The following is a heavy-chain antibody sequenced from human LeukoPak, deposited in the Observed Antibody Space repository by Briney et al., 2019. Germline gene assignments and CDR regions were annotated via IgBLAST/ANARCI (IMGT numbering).Heavy chain of an antibody. D-gene: IGHD3-22*01. CDR1: GYTFTSYY. CDR3: ARDSSSSVYDSSGYYYFDY. Sequence: ASVKVSCKASGYTFTSYYMHWVRQAPGQGLEWMGIINPSGGSTSYAQKFQGRVTMTRDTSTSTVYMELSSLRSEDTAVYYCARDSSSSVYDSSGYYYFDYWGQGTLVTVSS. CDR2: INPSGGST. V-gene: IGHV1-46*01. J-gene: IGHJ4*02.